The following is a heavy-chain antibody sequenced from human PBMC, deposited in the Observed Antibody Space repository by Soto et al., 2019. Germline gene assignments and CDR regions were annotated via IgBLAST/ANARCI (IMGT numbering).Heavy chain of an antibody. CDR2: IGGSGAGT. Sequence: LRLSCAASGFTFSSYAMSWVRQAPGKGLEWVSGIGGSGAGTFYADSVKGRLTISRDSFKNTLYLQMNSLRAEDTAVYYCAKAKVYTWNPGSFDYWGQGTLVTVSS. V-gene: IGHV3-23*01. CDR1: GFTFSSYA. J-gene: IGHJ4*02. CDR3: AKAKVYTWNPGSFDY. D-gene: IGHD1-20*01.